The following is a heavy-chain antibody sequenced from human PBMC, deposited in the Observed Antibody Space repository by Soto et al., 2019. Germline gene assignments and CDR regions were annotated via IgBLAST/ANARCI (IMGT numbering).Heavy chain of an antibody. Sequence: QLQLQESGSGLVKPSQTLSLTCAVSGGSISSGGYSWSWIRQPPGKGLEWIGYIYHSGSTYYNPSLKSRVTISVDRSKNQFSLKLSSVTAADTAVYYCARGGGVAAAGQGGGSHVGMDVWGQGTTVTVSS. CDR3: ARGGGVAAAGQGGGSHVGMDV. D-gene: IGHD6-13*01. J-gene: IGHJ6*02. CDR1: GGSISSGGYS. CDR2: IYHSGST. V-gene: IGHV4-30-2*01.